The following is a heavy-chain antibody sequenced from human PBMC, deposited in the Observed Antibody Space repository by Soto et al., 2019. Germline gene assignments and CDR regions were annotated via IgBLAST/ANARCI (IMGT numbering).Heavy chain of an antibody. D-gene: IGHD6-19*01. CDR1: GFTVSSNY. CDR3: ARVEQWLPGAFDI. J-gene: IGHJ3*02. Sequence: GGSLRLSCAASGFTVSSNYMSWVRQAPGKGLEWVSVIYSGGSTYYADSVKGRFTISRDNSKNTLYLQMNSLRAEDTAVYYCARVEQWLPGAFDIWGQGTMVTVSS. V-gene: IGHV3-66*01. CDR2: IYSGGST.